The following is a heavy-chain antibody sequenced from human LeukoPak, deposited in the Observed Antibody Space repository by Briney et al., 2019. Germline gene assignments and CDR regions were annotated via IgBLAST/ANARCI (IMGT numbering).Heavy chain of an antibody. V-gene: IGHV1-2*02. D-gene: IGHD4-17*01. CDR1: GYTFTGYY. J-gene: IGHJ4*02. CDR2: INPNSGGT. CDR3: ARKGEHYGDYDY. Sequence: ASVKVSCKASGYTFTGYYMHWVRQAPGQGLEWLAFINPNSGGTHYAQKFQGRVTVTRDTSISTTCTALSRLRSDDTAGYYCARKGEHYGDYDYRGQGTLVTVSS.